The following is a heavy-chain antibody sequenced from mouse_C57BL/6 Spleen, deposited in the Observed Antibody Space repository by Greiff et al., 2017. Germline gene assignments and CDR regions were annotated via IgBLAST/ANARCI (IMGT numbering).Heavy chain of an antibody. CDR1: GYTFTSYW. CDR2: IDPSDSET. Sequence: QVQLQQPGAELVGPGSSVKLSCKASGYTFTSYWMHWVKQRPIQGLEWIGNIDPSDSETHYNQKFKDKATLTVDKSSSTAYMQLSSLTSEDSAVYYCARRGTHYAWYFDVWGTGTTVTVSS. D-gene: IGHD1-1*01. V-gene: IGHV1-52*01. CDR3: ARRGTHYAWYFDV. J-gene: IGHJ1*03.